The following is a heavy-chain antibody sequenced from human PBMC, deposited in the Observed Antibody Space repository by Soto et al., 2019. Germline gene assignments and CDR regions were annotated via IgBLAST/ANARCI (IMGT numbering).Heavy chain of an antibody. V-gene: IGHV3-23*01. Sequence: PGGSLRLSCAASGFTFSSYAMSWVRQAPGKGLEWVSAISGSGGSTYYADSVKGRFTISRDNSKNTLYLQMNSLRAEDTAVYYCAKAWDILTVYYTDYYYYYGMDVWGQGTKVTVSS. J-gene: IGHJ6*02. CDR1: GFTFSSYA. CDR2: ISGSGGST. D-gene: IGHD3-9*01. CDR3: AKAWDILTVYYTDYYYYYGMDV.